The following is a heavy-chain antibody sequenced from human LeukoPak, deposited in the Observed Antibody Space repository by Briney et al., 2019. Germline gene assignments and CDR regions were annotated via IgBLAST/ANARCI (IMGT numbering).Heavy chain of an antibody. Sequence: ASVKVSCKASGGTFSSYAIGWVRQAPGQGLEWMGRIIPILGVANYAQKFQGRVTITADKSTSTAYMELSSLRSEDTAVYYCAGAPYYYDSSGSLGDYWGQGTLVTVSS. J-gene: IGHJ4*02. CDR1: GGTFSSYA. D-gene: IGHD3-22*01. CDR3: AGAPYYYDSSGSLGDY. V-gene: IGHV1-69*04. CDR2: IIPILGVA.